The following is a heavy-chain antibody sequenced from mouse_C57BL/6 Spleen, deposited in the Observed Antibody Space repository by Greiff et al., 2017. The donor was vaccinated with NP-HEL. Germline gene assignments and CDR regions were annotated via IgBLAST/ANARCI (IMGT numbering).Heavy chain of an antibody. Sequence: QVQLQQSGAELVRPGSSVKLSCKASGYTFTSYWMHWVKQRPIQGLEWIGNIDPSDSETHYNQKFKDKATLTVDKSSSTAYMQLSSLTSGDSAVYYCARGIYDVLYYFDYWGQGTTLTVSS. CDR1: GYTFTSYW. CDR3: ARGIYDVLYYFDY. J-gene: IGHJ2*01. V-gene: IGHV1-52*01. D-gene: IGHD2-3*01. CDR2: IDPSDSET.